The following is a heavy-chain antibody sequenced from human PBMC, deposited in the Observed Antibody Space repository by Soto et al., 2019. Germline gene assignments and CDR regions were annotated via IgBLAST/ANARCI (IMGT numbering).Heavy chain of an antibody. D-gene: IGHD6-13*01. CDR2: ISSSSSYI. J-gene: IGHJ4*02. CDR3: ARDLNGAAAGKLDY. V-gene: IGHV3-21*01. Sequence: EVQLVESGGGLVKPGGSLRLSCAASGFTFSSYSMNWVRQAPGKGLEWVSSISSSSSYIYYADSVKGRFTISRDNAKNSLYLQMKSLRAEDTAVYYCARDLNGAAAGKLDYWGQGTLVTVSS. CDR1: GFTFSSYS.